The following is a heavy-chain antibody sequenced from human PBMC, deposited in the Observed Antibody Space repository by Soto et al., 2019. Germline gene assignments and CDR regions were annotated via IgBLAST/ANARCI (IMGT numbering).Heavy chain of an antibody. Sequence: QVQLVQSGAEVKKPGASVKVSCKASGYTFTSYDINWVRQATGQGLEWMGWMNPNSGNTGYAQKFQGRVTMTRNTSIGTAYMELSSLRSEDTAVYYCARPSRVAGPVAWVYWGQGTLVTVSS. CDR2: MNPNSGNT. V-gene: IGHV1-8*01. CDR3: ARPSRVAGPVAWVY. CDR1: GYTFTSYD. J-gene: IGHJ4*02. D-gene: IGHD6-19*01.